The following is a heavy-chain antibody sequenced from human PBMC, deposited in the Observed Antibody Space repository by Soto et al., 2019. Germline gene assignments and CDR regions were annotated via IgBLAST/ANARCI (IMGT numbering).Heavy chain of an antibody. CDR3: ARKQSGFFYGIDY. V-gene: IGHV4-31*03. D-gene: IGHD3-3*01. J-gene: IGHJ4*02. CDR2: SYGSGIT. Sequence: PSETLSLTCTVSGGSISSGGYYWSWIRQHPGKGLEWLGYSYGSGITFYNPSLQSRVILSMDTSKNQFSLKLSSVTAAYTAVYYCARKQSGFFYGIDYWGQGTLVTVSS. CDR1: GGSISSGGYY.